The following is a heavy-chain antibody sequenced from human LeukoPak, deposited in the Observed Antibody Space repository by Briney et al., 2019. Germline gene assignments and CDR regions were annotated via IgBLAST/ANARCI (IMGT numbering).Heavy chain of an antibody. CDR3: AKDLYRAPVAGTREPIDY. CDR2: IKGDGSDT. Sequence: GGSLRLSCAASGFVFSSYWMHWVRRAPGERPVWVSQIKGDGSDTTYADSVKGRFTISRDNAKNTLYLQMNSLRAEDTAVYYCAKDLYRAPVAGTREPIDYWGQGTLVTVSS. D-gene: IGHD6-19*01. CDR1: GFVFSSYW. J-gene: IGHJ4*02. V-gene: IGHV3-74*01.